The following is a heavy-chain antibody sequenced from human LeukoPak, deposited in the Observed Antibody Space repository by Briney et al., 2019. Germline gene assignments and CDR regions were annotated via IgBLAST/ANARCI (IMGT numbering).Heavy chain of an antibody. CDR1: GFTFSSYA. CDR2: ISGSSSSS. V-gene: IGHV3-23*01. J-gene: IGHJ4*02. D-gene: IGHD3-22*01. Sequence: PGGSLRLSCAASGFTFSSYAMTWVRQAPGKGLEWVSGISGSSSSSYYADSVKGRFTISRDYSNNTVYLQMNSLRAEDTAVYYCVKEGEMVITHRFDSWGQGTLVTVSS. CDR3: VKEGEMVITHRFDS.